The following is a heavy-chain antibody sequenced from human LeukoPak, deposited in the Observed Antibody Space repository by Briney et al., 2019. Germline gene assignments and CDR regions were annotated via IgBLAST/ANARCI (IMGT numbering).Heavy chain of an antibody. CDR3: ARESSLHYYDNSGYYPYYFDY. CDR2: IYISGST. Sequence: SETLSLTCTVSGGSISSSSYYWTWIRQPAGKGLEWIGHIYISGSTNYNPSLKSRVTMSVDTSKNQFSLKLSSVTAADTAVYYCARESSLHYYDNSGYYPYYFDYWGQGTLVTVSS. D-gene: IGHD3-22*01. V-gene: IGHV4-61*09. J-gene: IGHJ4*02. CDR1: GGSISSSSYY.